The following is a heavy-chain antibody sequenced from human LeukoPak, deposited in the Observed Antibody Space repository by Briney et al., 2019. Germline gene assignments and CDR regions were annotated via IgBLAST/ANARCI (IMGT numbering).Heavy chain of an antibody. CDR3: ARVAYCSSTSCYTAPFRAPDY. V-gene: IGHV3-21*01. CDR2: ISSSSSYI. D-gene: IGHD2-2*02. J-gene: IGHJ4*02. CDR1: GFTFSSYS. Sequence: PGGSLRLSCAASGFTFSSYSMNWVRQAPGKGLEWVSSISSSSSYIYYADSVKGRFNISRDNAKNSLYLQMNSLRAEDTAVYYCARVAYCSSTSCYTAPFRAPDYWGQGTLVTVSS.